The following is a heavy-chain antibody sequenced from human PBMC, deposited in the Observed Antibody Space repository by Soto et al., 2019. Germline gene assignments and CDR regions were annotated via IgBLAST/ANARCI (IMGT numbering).Heavy chain of an antibody. CDR1: GGSISSYY. J-gene: IGHJ4*02. V-gene: IGHV4-59*01. CDR3: AGGHGSGSYYRDY. D-gene: IGHD3-10*01. CDR2: IYYSGST. Sequence: SETLSLTCTVSGGSISSYYWSWIRQPPGKGLEWIGYIYYSGSTNYNPSLKSRVTISVDTSKNQFSLKLSSVTAADTAVYCCAGGHGSGSYYRDYWGQGTLVTVSS.